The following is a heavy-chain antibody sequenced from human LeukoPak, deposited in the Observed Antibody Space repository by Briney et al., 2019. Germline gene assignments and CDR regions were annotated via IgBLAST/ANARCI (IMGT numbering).Heavy chain of an antibody. CDR1: GGSISSSSYY. V-gene: IGHV4-61*02. CDR3: ASSSWGTWRLIDY. CDR2: IYTSGST. D-gene: IGHD6-13*01. Sequence: PSETLSLTCTVSGGSISSSSYYWSWIRQPAGKGLEWIGRIYTSGSTNYNPSLKSRVTISVDTSKNQFSLKLSSVTAADTAVYYCASSSWGTWRLIDYWGQGTLVTVSS. J-gene: IGHJ4*02.